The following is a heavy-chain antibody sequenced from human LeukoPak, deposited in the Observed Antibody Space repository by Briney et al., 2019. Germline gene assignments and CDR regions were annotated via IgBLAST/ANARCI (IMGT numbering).Heavy chain of an antibody. Sequence: GASVKVSCKASGYTFTGYYMHWVRQAPGQGLEWMVWINPNSGGTNYAQKFQGRVTMTRDTSISTAYMELSRLRSDDTAVYYCARVDSGSYSGSLDYWGQGTLVTVSS. J-gene: IGHJ4*02. CDR2: INPNSGGT. CDR1: GYTFTGYY. V-gene: IGHV1-2*02. D-gene: IGHD1-26*01. CDR3: ARVDSGSYSGSLDY.